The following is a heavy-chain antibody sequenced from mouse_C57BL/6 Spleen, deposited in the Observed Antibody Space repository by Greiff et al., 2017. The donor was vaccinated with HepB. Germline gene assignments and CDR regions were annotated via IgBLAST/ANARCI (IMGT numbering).Heavy chain of an antibody. Sequence: QVQLQQPGAELVKPGASVKLSCKASGYTFTSYWMHWVKQRPGRGLEWIGRIDPNSGGTKYNEKFKSKATLTVDKPSSTAYMQLSSLTSEDSAVYYCARRGITTVVASYYFDYWGQGTTLTVSS. V-gene: IGHV1-72*01. CDR1: GYTFTSYW. CDR3: ARRGITTVVASYYFDY. CDR2: IDPNSGGT. D-gene: IGHD1-1*01. J-gene: IGHJ2*01.